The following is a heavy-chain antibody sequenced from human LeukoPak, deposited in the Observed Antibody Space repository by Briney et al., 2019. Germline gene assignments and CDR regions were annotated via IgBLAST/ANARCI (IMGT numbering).Heavy chain of an antibody. D-gene: IGHD3-22*01. J-gene: IGHJ4*02. CDR1: GGSISSYY. Sequence: PSETLSLTCTVSGGSISSYYWSWIRQPAGEGLEWIGRIYTSGSTNYNPSLKSRVTMSVDTSKNQFSLKLSSVTAADTAVYYCARALGDSSGYYYYYFDYWGQGTLVTVSS. V-gene: IGHV4-4*07. CDR2: IYTSGST. CDR3: ARALGDSSGYYYYYFDY.